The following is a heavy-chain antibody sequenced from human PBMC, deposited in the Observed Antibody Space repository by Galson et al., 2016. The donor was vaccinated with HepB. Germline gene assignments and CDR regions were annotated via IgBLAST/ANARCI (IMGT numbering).Heavy chain of an antibody. D-gene: IGHD3-16*02. J-gene: IGHJ4*02. V-gene: IGHV3-23*01. CDR1: GFAFSTYV. CDR3: AKEFYDYVWGNYRPRPVDY. CDR2: ISGSGGST. Sequence: SLRLSCAASGFAFSTYVMSWVRQAPGKGLEWVSAISGSGGSTYYADSVKGRFTISRDKSKNTLHLQMNSLRAEDTAVYYCAKEFYDYVWGNYRPRPVDYWGQGTLVTVSS.